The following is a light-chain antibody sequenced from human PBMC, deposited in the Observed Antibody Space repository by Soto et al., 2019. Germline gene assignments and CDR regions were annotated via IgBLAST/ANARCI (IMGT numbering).Light chain of an antibody. CDR2: GNS. CDR1: SSKIGAGYD. Sequence: QSVLTQPPSVSGAPGQRVTISCTGSSSKIGAGYDVHWYQQLPGTAPKLLIYGNSNRPSGVPDRFSGSKTGTSASLAITGLQAKDEADYHCQSYDSSLSGWVFGGGTKLTVL. V-gene: IGLV1-40*01. J-gene: IGLJ3*02. CDR3: QSYDSSLSGWV.